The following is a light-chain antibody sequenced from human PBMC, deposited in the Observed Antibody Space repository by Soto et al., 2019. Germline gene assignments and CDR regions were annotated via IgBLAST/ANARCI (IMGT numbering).Light chain of an antibody. CDR3: QQTYIAPWT. CDR1: QSIGRF. CDR2: AAS. J-gene: IGKJ1*01. Sequence: DIQMTQSPSSLSASVGDRVTITCRASQSIGRFLHWYQQTPGRAPNLLIYAASSLQSGVPSRFSGSGFGTDFTLTITSLQPEDFATYYCQQTYIAPWTFGLGTKVEI. V-gene: IGKV1-39*01.